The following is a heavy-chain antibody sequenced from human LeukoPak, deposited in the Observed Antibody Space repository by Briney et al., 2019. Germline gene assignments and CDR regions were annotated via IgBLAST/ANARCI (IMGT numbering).Heavy chain of an antibody. J-gene: IGHJ5*02. CDR3: ARNKDAWELPFDP. CDR1: GGSISSFY. V-gene: IGHV4-59*01. D-gene: IGHD1-26*01. CDR2: VYYSGST. Sequence: SETLSLTCTVSGGSISSFYWSWIRQPPGKGLEYIGYVYYSGSTNYNPSLKSRVTISVDTSKNQFSLKLTSVTAADTAVYYCARNKDAWELPFDPWGQGTLVTVSS.